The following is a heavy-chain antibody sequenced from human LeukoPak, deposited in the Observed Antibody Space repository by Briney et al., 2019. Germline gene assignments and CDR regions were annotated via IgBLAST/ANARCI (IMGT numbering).Heavy chain of an antibody. CDR3: ARDPRYYYDSSGYYPFDY. V-gene: IGHV1-2*02. Sequence: ASVKVSCKASGYTFTGYYMHWVRQAPGQGLEWMGWINPNSSGTNYAQKFQGRVTMTRDTSISTAYMELSRLRSDDTAVYYCARDPRYYYDSSGYYPFDYWGQGTLVTVSS. D-gene: IGHD3-22*01. CDR1: GYTFTGYY. J-gene: IGHJ4*02. CDR2: INPNSSGT.